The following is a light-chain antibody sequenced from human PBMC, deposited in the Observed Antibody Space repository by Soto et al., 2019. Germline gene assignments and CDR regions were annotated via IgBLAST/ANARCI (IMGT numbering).Light chain of an antibody. CDR2: EVT. CDR1: NSDIGNYNI. J-gene: IGLJ1*01. Sequence: QSVLTQPASVSGSPGQSITISCTGSNSDIGNYNIVSWYQQHPDKAPQLIIYEVTKRPSGVSNRFSGSKSGNTASLTISGLQAEDEGDYHCCSYEGSNVLVFGPGTKVTVL. CDR3: CSYEGSNVLV. V-gene: IGLV2-23*02.